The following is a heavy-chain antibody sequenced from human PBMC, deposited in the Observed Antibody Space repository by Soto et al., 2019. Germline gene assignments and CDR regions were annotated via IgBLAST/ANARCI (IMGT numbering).Heavy chain of an antibody. CDR1: GFSLSTSGVG. V-gene: IGHV2-5*02. J-gene: IGHJ6*02. Sequence: QITLKESGPTLVKPTQTLTLTCTFSGFSLSTSGVGVGWIRQPPGKALEWLALIYWDDDKRYSPSLRSRLTLNKDTSKNQVVLTMTNMDPVDTATYYCIQSRCGGDCLQSDASHYYYGMDVWGQGTTVTVSS. CDR2: IYWDDDK. D-gene: IGHD2-21*02. CDR3: IQSRCGGDCLQSDASHYYYGMDV.